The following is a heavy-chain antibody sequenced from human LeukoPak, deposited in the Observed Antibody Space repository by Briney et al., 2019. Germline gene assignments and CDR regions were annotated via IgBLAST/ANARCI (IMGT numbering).Heavy chain of an antibody. Sequence: HPGGSLRLSCAASGFTFSSYEINWVRQAPGKGLEWVAVISYDGSNKYYADSVKGRFTISRDNSKNTLYLQMNSLRAEDTAVYYCAKDGYSSGWYGLYYFDYWGQGTLVTVSS. V-gene: IGHV3-30*18. CDR1: GFTFSSYE. CDR2: ISYDGSNK. D-gene: IGHD6-19*01. CDR3: AKDGYSSGWYGLYYFDY. J-gene: IGHJ4*02.